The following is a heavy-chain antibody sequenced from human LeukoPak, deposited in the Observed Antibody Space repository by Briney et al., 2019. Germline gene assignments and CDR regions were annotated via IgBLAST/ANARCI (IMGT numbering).Heavy chain of an antibody. D-gene: IGHD4-11*01. CDR3: ARALRDSSRYYEY. CDR1: GFTFSDYY. J-gene: IGHJ4*01. Sequence: GGSLRLSCAASGFTFSDYYMSWFRQAPGKGLEWVSYISNSGDIMYHADSVKGRFTISRDNAKNSQYLQMSTLRADDTAVYYCARALRDSSRYYEYWGRGTLVTVSS. CDR2: ISNSGDIM. V-gene: IGHV3-11*01.